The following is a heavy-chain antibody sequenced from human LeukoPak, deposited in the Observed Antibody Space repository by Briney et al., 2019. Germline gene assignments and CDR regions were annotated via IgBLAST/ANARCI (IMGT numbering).Heavy chain of an antibody. Sequence: GGSLRLSCAASGFTFSSYWMSWVRQAPGKGLEWVANIKQDGSEKYYVDSVKGRFTISRDNAKNSLYLQMNSLRAEDTAVYYCAREKSSIAARRYYYYYYMDVWGKGTTDTVSS. CDR3: AREKSSIAARRYYYYYYMDV. J-gene: IGHJ6*03. CDR1: GFTFSSYW. V-gene: IGHV3-7*01. D-gene: IGHD6-6*01. CDR2: IKQDGSEK.